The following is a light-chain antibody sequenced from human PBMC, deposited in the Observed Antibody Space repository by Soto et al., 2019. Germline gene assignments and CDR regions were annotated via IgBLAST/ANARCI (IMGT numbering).Light chain of an antibody. CDR3: QQYNNWPIT. CDR1: QSVSSN. CDR2: GAS. Sequence: EIVMTQSPATLSVSPGERATLSCRASQSVSSNLAWYQQKPGQAPRLLIYGASTRATGIPARFSGSGSGTEFTLNISSLQSEDFAVYYCQQYNNWPITFGQGTRLAIK. J-gene: IGKJ5*01. V-gene: IGKV3-15*01.